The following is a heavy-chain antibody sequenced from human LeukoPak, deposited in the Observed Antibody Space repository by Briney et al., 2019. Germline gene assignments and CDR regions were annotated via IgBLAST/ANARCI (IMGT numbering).Heavy chain of an antibody. CDR1: GFTFSSYS. CDR2: ISSSSSYI. J-gene: IGHJ6*03. V-gene: IGHV3-21*01. CDR3: ARVLTYSNFYYYYYYMDV. D-gene: IGHD4-11*01. Sequence: GGSLRLSCAASGFTFSSYSMSWVRQAPGKGLEWVSSISSSSSYIYYADSVKGRFTISRDNAKNSLYLQMNSLRAEDTAVYYCARVLTYSNFYYYYYYMDVWGKGTTVTVSS.